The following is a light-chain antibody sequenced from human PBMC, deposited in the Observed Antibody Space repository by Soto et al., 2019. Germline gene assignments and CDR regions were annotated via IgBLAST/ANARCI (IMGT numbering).Light chain of an antibody. CDR3: QQYNSYSPGFT. CDR2: KAS. V-gene: IGKV1-5*03. J-gene: IGKJ3*01. CDR1: QSISSW. Sequence: DIQMTQSPSTLSASVGDRVTITCRASQSISSWLAWYQQKPGKAPKLLIYKASSLESGVPSRFSGSGSGTEFTLTISSLQPDDFATYYCQQYNSYSPGFTFGPGNKVDIK.